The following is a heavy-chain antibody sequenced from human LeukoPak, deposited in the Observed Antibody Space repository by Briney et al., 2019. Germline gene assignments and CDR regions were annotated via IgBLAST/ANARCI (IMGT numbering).Heavy chain of an antibody. Sequence: GRSLRLSCVASLFTFDDYAMHGVRQAPGKGVEGVSGISWNSGSIGYPDSVRGRFTISRDNDKNSLYLQMNSLRAEDTALYYCAKDMSSGAGGYYYGMDVWGQGTTVTVSS. V-gene: IGHV3-9*01. D-gene: IGHD6-25*01. CDR1: LFTFDDYA. CDR3: AKDMSSGAGGYYYGMDV. J-gene: IGHJ6*02. CDR2: ISWNSGSI.